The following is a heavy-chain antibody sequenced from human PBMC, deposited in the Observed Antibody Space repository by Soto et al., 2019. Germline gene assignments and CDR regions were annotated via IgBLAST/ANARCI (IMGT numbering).Heavy chain of an antibody. V-gene: IGHV3-23*01. Sequence: GSLRLSCAASEFTFNNYAMSWVRQAPGKGLEWVSAISSSGYSTYYAYSVKGRFTISRDNSKNTVYVQMNNLRAEDTAVYYCAKGSVVVAAKFDSWGQGTLVTVSS. D-gene: IGHD2-21*02. J-gene: IGHJ4*02. CDR3: AKGSVVVAAKFDS. CDR1: EFTFNNYA. CDR2: ISSSGYST.